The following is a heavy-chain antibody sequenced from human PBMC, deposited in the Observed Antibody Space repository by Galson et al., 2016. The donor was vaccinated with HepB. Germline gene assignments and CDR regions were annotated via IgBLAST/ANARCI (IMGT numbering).Heavy chain of an antibody. J-gene: IGHJ6*02. D-gene: IGHD2/OR15-2a*01. CDR1: GSTFSRHG. CDR3: AKPRRDFYYYYGMDV. CDR2: ISIDDGRNK. V-gene: IGHV3-30*18. Sequence: SLRLSCAASGSTFSRHGMHWVRQAPGKGLEWVAVISIDDGRNKYYADSVKGRFTISRDNSKNTLYLQMNSLRAEDTAVYYCAKPRRDFYYYYGMDVWGQGTTVTVSS.